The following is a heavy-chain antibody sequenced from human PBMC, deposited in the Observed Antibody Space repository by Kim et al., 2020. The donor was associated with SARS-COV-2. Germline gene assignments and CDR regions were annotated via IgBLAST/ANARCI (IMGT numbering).Heavy chain of an antibody. Sequence: RYNPAVQGQVTIEADKSISTASLQWSSLKASDTAMYYCAVPGAPGGAFDIWGQGTMVTVSS. V-gene: IGHV5-51*01. CDR3: AVPGAPGGAFDI. D-gene: IGHD3-16*01. J-gene: IGHJ3*02.